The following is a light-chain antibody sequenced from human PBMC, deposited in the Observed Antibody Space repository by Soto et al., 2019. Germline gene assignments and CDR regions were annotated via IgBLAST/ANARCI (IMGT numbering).Light chain of an antibody. Sequence: EIVLTQSPATLSLSPGERAALSCRASQSVNSYLAWYQQKPGQAPRLLIYDSSNRATGIPARFSGSGSGTDFTLTISSLEPEDSAVYYCQQRNNWPLTLGPGTKVDIK. J-gene: IGKJ3*01. CDR3: QQRNNWPLT. CDR2: DSS. CDR1: QSVNSY. V-gene: IGKV3-11*01.